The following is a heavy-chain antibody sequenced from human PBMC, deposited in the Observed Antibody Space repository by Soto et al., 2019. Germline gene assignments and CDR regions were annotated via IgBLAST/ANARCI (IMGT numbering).Heavy chain of an antibody. D-gene: IGHD3-16*01. CDR1: AASFSKYY. J-gene: IGHJ4*02. V-gene: IGHV4-59*01. Sequence: SETLSLTCTVSAASFSKYYWTWIRQPPGKGLEWIGYIYFNGNTKYNPSLEGRLTISIDTSKKEFSLKLTPVTAADAAVYYCASVTFGGIVLAHWGQGTLVTVSS. CDR2: IYFNGNT. CDR3: ASVTFGGIVLAH.